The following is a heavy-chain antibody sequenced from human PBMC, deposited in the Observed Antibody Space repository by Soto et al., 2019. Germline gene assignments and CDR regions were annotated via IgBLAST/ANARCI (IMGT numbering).Heavy chain of an antibody. CDR3: VKDPLISSTYYYDSSGYSL. D-gene: IGHD3-22*01. CDR1: GFSFDSFN. Sequence: PGGSLRLSCSASGFSFDSFNMNWVRQSPGKGLEWFASISSSGGSTYNADSVKGRFTISRDNSKNTLYLQMNSLRAEDTAVYYCVKDPLISSTYYYDSSGYSLWGQGTTVTVSS. J-gene: IGHJ6*02. CDR2: ISSSGGST. V-gene: IGHV3-23*01.